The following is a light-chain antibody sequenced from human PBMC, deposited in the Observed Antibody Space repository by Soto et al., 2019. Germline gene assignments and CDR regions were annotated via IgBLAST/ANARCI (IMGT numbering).Light chain of an antibody. Sequence: DIQMTQSPSTLSASVGDRVTITCRASQSISSWLAWYQQKPGKAPKLLIYDASSLESGVPDRFSGSGSGTDFTLTISSLQAEDVAVYYCQQYHSTLRWTFGQGTKVDIK. CDR3: QQYHSTLRWT. V-gene: IGKV1-5*01. CDR1: QSISSW. J-gene: IGKJ1*01. CDR2: DAS.